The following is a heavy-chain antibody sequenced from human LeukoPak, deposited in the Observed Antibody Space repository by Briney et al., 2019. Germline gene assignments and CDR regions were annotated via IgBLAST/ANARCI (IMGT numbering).Heavy chain of an antibody. CDR1: GGSISSSSYY. Sequence: SETLSLTCTVSGGSISSSSYYWGWIRQPPGKGLEWIGSMYYSGSTYYNPSLRSRVTISVDTSKNQFSLQLSSVTAADTAVYYCARVLRTQIVGTSPWGQGILVTVSS. V-gene: IGHV4-39*07. D-gene: IGHD1-26*01. CDR3: ARVLRTQIVGTSP. J-gene: IGHJ5*02. CDR2: MYYSGST.